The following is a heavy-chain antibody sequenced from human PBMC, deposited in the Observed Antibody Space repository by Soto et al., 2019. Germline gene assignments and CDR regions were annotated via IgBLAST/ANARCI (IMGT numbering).Heavy chain of an antibody. CDR2: ISYDGSNK. D-gene: IGHD1-26*01. J-gene: IGHJ4*02. V-gene: IGHV3-30*18. CDR3: AKDGVGATEFDY. Sequence: GGSLRLSCAASGFTFSSYGMHWVRQAPGKGLEWVAVISYDGSNKYYADSVKGRFTISRDNSKNTLYLQMNSLRAEDTAVYYCAKDGVGATEFDYWGQGTLSTVSS. CDR1: GFTFSSYG.